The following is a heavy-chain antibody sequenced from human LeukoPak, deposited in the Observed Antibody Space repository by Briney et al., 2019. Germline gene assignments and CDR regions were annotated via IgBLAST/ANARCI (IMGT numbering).Heavy chain of an antibody. CDR3: ARRYYYDTSGYYLAHDAFDI. J-gene: IGHJ3*02. D-gene: IGHD3-22*01. CDR1: GYSFTSYW. CDR2: IYPGDSET. Sequence: GESLKISCKGSGYSFTSYWIGWVRQMPGKGLEWMGIIYPGDSETRYSPSFQGQVTISADKSISTAYLQWSSLKASDTAMYYCARRYYYDTSGYYLAHDAFDIWGQGTMVTVSS. V-gene: IGHV5-51*01.